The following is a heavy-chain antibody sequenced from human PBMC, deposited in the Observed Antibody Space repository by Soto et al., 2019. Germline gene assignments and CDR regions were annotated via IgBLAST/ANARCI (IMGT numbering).Heavy chain of an antibody. CDR3: ARDATGSFGYFDL. CDR1: GATFSGFA. J-gene: IGHJ2*01. V-gene: IGHV1-69*06. Sequence: QVQLVQSGAEVKKPGSSVKASCEASGATFSGFAINWLRQAPGQGPEWMGGIIPMFGAADYAQKFQGRLTITADKSTTTVFMELSRLRSDDTAVYYCARDATGSFGYFDLWGRGTLGTVSS. CDR2: IIPMFGAA.